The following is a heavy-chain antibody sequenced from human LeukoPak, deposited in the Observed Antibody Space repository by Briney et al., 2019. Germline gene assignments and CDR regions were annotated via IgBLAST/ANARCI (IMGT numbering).Heavy chain of an antibody. J-gene: IGHJ4*02. D-gene: IGHD3-10*01. Sequence: GGSLRLSCAASGFTFSSYSMNWVRQAPGKGLEWVSSISSSSSYIYYADSVRGRFTISRDNAKNSLYLQMNSLRAEDTAVYYCARLRPRRWFGEFASGYFDYWGQGTLVTVSS. CDR2: ISSSSSYI. CDR3: ARLRPRRWFGEFASGYFDY. CDR1: GFTFSSYS. V-gene: IGHV3-21*01.